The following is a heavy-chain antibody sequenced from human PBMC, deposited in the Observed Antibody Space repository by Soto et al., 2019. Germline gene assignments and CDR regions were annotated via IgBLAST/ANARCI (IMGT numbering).Heavy chain of an antibody. D-gene: IGHD2-15*01. V-gene: IGHV4-39*01. CDR3: AKDASCYSCGA. Sequence: SETLSLTCTVSGGSISSSNFYWGWFRQSPGKGLEWIGSIHYGGSTYYNPSLKSRITISVDTSKNQFSLNLSSVTAADTAVYYCAKDASCYSCGAWGQGLPVTVSS. J-gene: IGHJ4*02. CDR2: IHYGGST. CDR1: GGSISSSNFY.